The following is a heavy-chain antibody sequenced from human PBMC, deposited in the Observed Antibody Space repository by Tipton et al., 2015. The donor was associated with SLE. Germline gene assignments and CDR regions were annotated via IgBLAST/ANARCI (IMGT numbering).Heavy chain of an antibody. D-gene: IGHD6-19*01. Sequence: SLRLSCTASGFTFGDYAMSWVRQAPGKGLEWVSYISGSGSYTNYADSVKGRFTISRDNAKNSLFLQMNSLRAEDTAVYYCAKYRESSGWFDYWGQGTLVTVSS. CDR3: AKYRESSGWFDY. J-gene: IGHJ4*02. CDR1: GFTFGDYA. V-gene: IGHV3-11*03. CDR2: ISGSGSYT.